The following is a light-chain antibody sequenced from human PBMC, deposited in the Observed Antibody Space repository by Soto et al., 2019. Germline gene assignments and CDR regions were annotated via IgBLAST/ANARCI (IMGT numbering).Light chain of an antibody. CDR3: QQYDFLPQT. Sequence: EIVLTQSPVTLSLSPGERVTLSCRASQSVGSGYVAWYQQRPGQAPRLLIYGASSRATGIPDRFSGSGSGTDFTLTISRLEPEDFAVYYCQQYDFLPQTFGQGTKLDIE. CDR2: GAS. V-gene: IGKV3-20*01. J-gene: IGKJ2*01. CDR1: QSVGSGY.